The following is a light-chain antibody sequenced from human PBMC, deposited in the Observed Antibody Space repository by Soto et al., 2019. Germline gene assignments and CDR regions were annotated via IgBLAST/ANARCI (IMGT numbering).Light chain of an antibody. Sequence: DIQMTQSPSTLSASVGDRVTINCRASQSISRWLAWYQQKPGKAPKTLIYDATTLISGVPSRFSGGGSGTEFTLTIRSLQPDDFATYSCQQYNTYSTFVQGTRLEI. J-gene: IGKJ5*01. V-gene: IGKV1-5*01. CDR1: QSISRW. CDR3: QQYNTYST. CDR2: DAT.